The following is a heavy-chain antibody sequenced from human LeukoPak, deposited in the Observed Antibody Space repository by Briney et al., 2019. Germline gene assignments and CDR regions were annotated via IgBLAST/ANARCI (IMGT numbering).Heavy chain of an antibody. CDR2: IYPVDSDT. V-gene: IGHV5-51*01. CDR1: GYSFTSYW. CDR3: ARHSDYGDYGPTMYYYYYGMDV. D-gene: IGHD4-17*01. J-gene: IGHJ6*02. Sequence: KPGESLKISCKGSGYSFTSYWIGWVRQMPGKGLEWIGIIYPVDSDTIYSPSFQVQVTISADKSTRTAYLQWSSLKASDTAMYYCARHSDYGDYGPTMYYYYYGMDVWGQGTTVTVSS.